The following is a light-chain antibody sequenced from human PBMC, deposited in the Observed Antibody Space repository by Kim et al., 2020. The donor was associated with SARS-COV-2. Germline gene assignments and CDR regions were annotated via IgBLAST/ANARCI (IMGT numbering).Light chain of an antibody. CDR2: KDS. J-gene: IGLJ1*01. CDR1: ALPKQY. V-gene: IGLV3-25*03. Sequence: SYELTQPPSVSVSPGQTARITCSGDALPKQYAYWYQQKPGQAPVLVIYKDSERPSGIPERFSGSSSGTTVTLTIGGVQAEDEADYYCQSADSSGTYPYVF. CDR3: QSADSSGTYPYV.